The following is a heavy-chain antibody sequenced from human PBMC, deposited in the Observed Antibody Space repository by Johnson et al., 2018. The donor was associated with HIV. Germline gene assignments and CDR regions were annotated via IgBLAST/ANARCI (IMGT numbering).Heavy chain of an antibody. V-gene: IGHV3-66*02. J-gene: IGHJ3*01. Sequence: VQLVESGGDLVQPVGSLRLSCAASGFTVSSNYMSWVRQAPGKGLEWVSAIGTAGDTYYPGSVKGRFTISRDSSKNTLYLQMNSLRAEDTAVYYCARGSRYTYDNDDAYLLHAFDFWGQGTMVTVSS. CDR3: ARGSRYTYDNDDAYLLHAFDF. CDR1: GFTVSSNY. D-gene: IGHD3-22*01. CDR2: IGTAGDT.